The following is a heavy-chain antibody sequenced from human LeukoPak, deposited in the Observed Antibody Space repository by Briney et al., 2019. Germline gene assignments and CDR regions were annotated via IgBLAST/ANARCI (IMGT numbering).Heavy chain of an antibody. Sequence: ASVKVSCKASGYTFSYYFVHWVRQAPGQGLEWMGWINPKSGVTKYTQKFQGRVTIVRDTATSTVYMDLSSLTSDDTAVYFCARGWGSLYYFDFWGQGTLVTVSS. CDR1: GYTFSYYF. J-gene: IGHJ4*02. CDR3: ARGWGSLYYFDF. V-gene: IGHV1-2*02. CDR2: INPKSGVT. D-gene: IGHD3-16*01.